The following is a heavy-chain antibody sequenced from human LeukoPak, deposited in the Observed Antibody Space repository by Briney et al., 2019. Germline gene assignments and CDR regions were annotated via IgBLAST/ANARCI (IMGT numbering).Heavy chain of an antibody. CDR3: AREERYYDFWRGLGD. D-gene: IGHD3-3*01. Sequence: SETLSLTCTVSGGSVSSYYWSWIRQPPGKGLEWIGYINHSGNTNYNPSLKSRVTISVDTSKNQFSLKQTSVTAADTAVYYCAREERYYDFWRGLGDWGQGTLVTVSS. V-gene: IGHV4-59*02. CDR2: INHSGNT. CDR1: GGSVSSYY. J-gene: IGHJ4*02.